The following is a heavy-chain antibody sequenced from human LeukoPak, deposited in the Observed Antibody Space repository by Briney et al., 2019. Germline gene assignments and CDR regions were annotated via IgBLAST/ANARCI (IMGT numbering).Heavy chain of an antibody. CDR1: GGSISSYY. J-gene: IGHJ4*02. CDR2: IFYSGST. D-gene: IGHD6-13*01. CDR3: ARGGIAAAGTPDGGED. V-gene: IGHV4-59*08. Sequence: SGTLSLTCTVSGGSISSYYWSWIRQPPGKGLEWIGYIFYSGSTNHNPSLKSRVTISVDTSKNQFSLKLSSVTAADTAVYYCARGGIAAAGTPDGGEDWGQGTLVTVSS.